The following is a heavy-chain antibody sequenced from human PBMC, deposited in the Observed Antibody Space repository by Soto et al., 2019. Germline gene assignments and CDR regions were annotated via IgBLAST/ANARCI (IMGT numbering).Heavy chain of an antibody. V-gene: IGHV4-30-4*01. J-gene: IGHJ5*02. Sequence: SETLSLTCTVSGDSISSGDYYWSWIRQPPGKGLEWIGYIYYSGSTYYNPSLKSRVTISVDRSKNQFSLKLSSVTAADTAVYYCARTESGTFDPWGQGTLVTVSS. CDR1: GDSISSGDYY. CDR3: ARTESGTFDP. D-gene: IGHD1-7*01. CDR2: IYYSGST.